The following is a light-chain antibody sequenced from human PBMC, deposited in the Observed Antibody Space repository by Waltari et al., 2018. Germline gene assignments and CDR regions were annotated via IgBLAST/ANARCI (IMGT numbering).Light chain of an antibody. CDR2: WAS. CDR3: QQYYRSRT. CDR1: QSVLYNSNDKNY. V-gene: IGKV4-1*01. Sequence: DIVMTQSPDSLAVSLGERTTINCKSSQSVLYNSNDKNYLAWYQQKPGQPPKLLIYWASTRESGVPDRFSGSGSGTEFTLTISSLQAEDVAVYYCQQYYRSRTFGQGTKVEIK. J-gene: IGKJ1*01.